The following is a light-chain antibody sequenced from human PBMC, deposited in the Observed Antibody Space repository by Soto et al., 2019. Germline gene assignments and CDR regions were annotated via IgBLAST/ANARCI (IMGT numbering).Light chain of an antibody. J-gene: IGKJ4*01. Sequence: DIQMTQSPSSLSASVGDKVTITCRASQAISNYLAWYQQKPGRIPKLLIYGASTLQSGVPSRFSGSGSGTDFTLSISSLQPEDVATYYCQKYNRAPPTFGGGTRV. CDR1: QAISNY. CDR2: GAS. V-gene: IGKV1-27*01. CDR3: QKYNRAPPT.